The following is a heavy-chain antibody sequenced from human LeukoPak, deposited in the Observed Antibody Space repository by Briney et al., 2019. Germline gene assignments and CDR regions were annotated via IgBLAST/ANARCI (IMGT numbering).Heavy chain of an antibody. CDR1: GYTLTESS. J-gene: IGHJ4*02. D-gene: IGHD3-9*01. CDR2: FDPEDGET. V-gene: IGHV1-24*01. CDR3: ATRERYFDRFPPHY. Sequence: ASVKVSCKVSGYTLTESSMHWVRQAPGKGLEWMGSFDPEDGETIYAQKFQGRVTMTEDTSTDTAYMELNSLRSEDTAVYYCATRERYFDRFPPHYWGQGTLVTVSS.